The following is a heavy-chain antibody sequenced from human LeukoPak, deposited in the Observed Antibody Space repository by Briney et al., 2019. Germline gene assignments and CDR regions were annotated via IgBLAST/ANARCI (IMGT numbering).Heavy chain of an antibody. Sequence: GGSLRLSCAASGFTFSSCSMNWVRQGPRQGLEWVSSISSSSSCIYYADSVKGRFTISTDNAKNSLYLQMISLRAEATAVHYCARDSGMGIAAAGMVEKTNWFDPWGQGTLVTVSS. J-gene: IGHJ5*02. CDR1: GFTFSSCS. D-gene: IGHD6-13*01. V-gene: IGHV3-21*01. CDR2: ISSSSSCI. CDR3: ARDSGMGIAAAGMVEKTNWFDP.